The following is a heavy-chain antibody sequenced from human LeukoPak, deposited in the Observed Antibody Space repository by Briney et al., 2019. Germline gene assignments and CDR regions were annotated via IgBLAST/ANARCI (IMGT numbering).Heavy chain of an antibody. J-gene: IGHJ4*02. CDR3: AKEQRIASITIFGVPIQGGFDY. D-gene: IGHD3-3*01. Sequence: KPGGSLRLSSAASGFTFSRYSINWVRQSPGKGLEWASSISSTSSYIYYSDSVKGRFTISRDNAKNSLYLQMNSLRADDTVVYYCAKEQRIASITIFGVPIQGGFDYWGQGTLVTVSS. V-gene: IGHV3-21*01. CDR2: ISSTSSYI. CDR1: GFTFSRYS.